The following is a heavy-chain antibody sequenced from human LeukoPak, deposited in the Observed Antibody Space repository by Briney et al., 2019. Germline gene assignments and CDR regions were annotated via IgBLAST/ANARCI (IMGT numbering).Heavy chain of an antibody. CDR2: ISGSGGST. V-gene: IGHV3-23*01. D-gene: IGHD2-2*01. CDR1: GFTFSSYA. CDR3: AKDGRYCSSTSCSRSATMTFDY. J-gene: IGHJ4*02. Sequence: GGSLRLSCAASGFTFSSYAMSWVRQAPGKGLEWVSAISGSGGSTYYADSVKGRFTISRDNSKNTLYLQMNSLRAEDTAVYYCAKDGRYCSSTSCSRSATMTFDYWGQGTLVTVSS.